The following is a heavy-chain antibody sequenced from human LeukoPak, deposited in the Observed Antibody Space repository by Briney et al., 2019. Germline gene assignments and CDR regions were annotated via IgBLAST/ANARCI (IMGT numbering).Heavy chain of an antibody. CDR3: AADPYYYYAMDV. CDR1: GFSFTTST. J-gene: IGHJ6*02. V-gene: IGHV1-58*02. Sequence: ASVKVSCTASGFSFTTSTIQWVRQARGQRLEWIGWIVVGSGNTNYAQKFQERVTITRDMSTSTAYMELRSLGSEDTAVYYCAADPYYYYAMDVWGQGTTVTVSS. CDR2: IVVGSGNT.